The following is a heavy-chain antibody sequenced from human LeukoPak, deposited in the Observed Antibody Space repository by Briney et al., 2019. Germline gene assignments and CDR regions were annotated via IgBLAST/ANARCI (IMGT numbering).Heavy chain of an antibody. CDR2: IIPIFGTA. V-gene: IGHV1-69*13. CDR1: GGTFSSYA. D-gene: IGHD6-6*01. Sequence: AASVKVSCKASGGTFSSYAISWVRQAPGQGLEWMGGIIPIFGTANYAQKFQGRVTITADESTSTAYMELSSLRSEDTAVYYCAVAARDFLDYWGQGTLVTVSS. J-gene: IGHJ4*02. CDR3: AVAARDFLDY.